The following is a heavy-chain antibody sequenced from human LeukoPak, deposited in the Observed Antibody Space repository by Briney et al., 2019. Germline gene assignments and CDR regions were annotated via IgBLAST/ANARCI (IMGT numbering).Heavy chain of an antibody. CDR1: GGTFSSYA. Sequence: SVKVSCKASGGTFSSYAISWVRQAPGQGLEWMGGIIPIFGTANYAQKFQGRVTITTDESTSTAYMELSSLRSEDTAVYYCARGCSGGSCYSEPYRFDYWGQGTLVTVSS. V-gene: IGHV1-69*05. J-gene: IGHJ4*02. CDR2: IIPIFGTA. CDR3: ARGCSGGSCYSEPYRFDY. D-gene: IGHD2-15*01.